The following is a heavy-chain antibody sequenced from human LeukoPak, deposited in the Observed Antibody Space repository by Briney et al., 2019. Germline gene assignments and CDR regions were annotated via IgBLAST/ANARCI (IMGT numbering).Heavy chain of an antibody. CDR2: IYTSGST. Sequence: SETLSLTCTVSGGSISSYYWSWVRQPPGKGLEWIGYIYTSGSTNYTPSLKSRLTISVDTSKNQFSLKLNSVTAADTAVYYCASLPRYDNGSAWGQGTLVTVSS. J-gene: IGHJ5*02. CDR1: GGSISSYY. V-gene: IGHV4-4*09. CDR3: ASLPRYDNGSA. D-gene: IGHD5-12*01.